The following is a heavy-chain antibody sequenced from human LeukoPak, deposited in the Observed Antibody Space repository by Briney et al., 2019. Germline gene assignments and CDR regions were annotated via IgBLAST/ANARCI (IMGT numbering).Heavy chain of an antibody. CDR3: ARDSGGDAYNDYFDS. CDR1: GFSFNTYA. CDR2: ISSNGDST. J-gene: IGHJ4*02. V-gene: IGHV3-64*01. D-gene: IGHD5-24*01. Sequence: GGCLRLSCAASGFSFNTYAMHWVRQAPGKGLEYVSAISSNGDSTYYANSVNGRFTISRDNSKKTLFLQMASLTAEDMAVYYCARDSGGDAYNDYFDSWGQGTLVTVSS.